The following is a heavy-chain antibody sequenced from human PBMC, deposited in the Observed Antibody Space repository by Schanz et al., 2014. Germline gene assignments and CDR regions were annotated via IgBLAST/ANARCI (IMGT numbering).Heavy chain of an antibody. CDR1: GFTFSNAW. J-gene: IGHJ5*02. CDR2: IKRRSDGGTT. D-gene: IGHD3-10*01. V-gene: IGHV3-15*01. CDR3: STTPNFYASGTYSWFDP. Sequence: EVELVESGGGLVKPGGSLRLSCVVSGFTFSNAWMNWVRQGPGNRLEWVGRIKRRSDGGTTEYAEPVKGRFIISRDDSRNTLYMKMSGLKTEDTAVYYCSTTPNFYASGTYSWFDPWGQGTRVTVSS.